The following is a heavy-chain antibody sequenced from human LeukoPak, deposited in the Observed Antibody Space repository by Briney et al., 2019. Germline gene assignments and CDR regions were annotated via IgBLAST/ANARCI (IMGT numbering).Heavy chain of an antibody. CDR3: ARHDSFIPY. J-gene: IGHJ4*02. V-gene: IGHV3-23*01. D-gene: IGHD5-18*01. Sequence: GGSPRLFCAASGFTFNYYATSWVRQAPGKGLEWVSGISDNEGSTYYTDSVKGRFTISRDNTKNTVYLQMNNLRPDDTAVYFCARHDSFIPYWGQGTLVTVSS. CDR2: ISDNEGST. CDR1: GFTFNYYA.